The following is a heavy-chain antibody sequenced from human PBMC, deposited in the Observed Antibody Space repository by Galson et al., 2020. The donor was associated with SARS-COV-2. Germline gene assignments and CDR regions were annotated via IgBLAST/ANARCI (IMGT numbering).Heavy chain of an antibody. Sequence: GESLKIPCKGSGYSFTSYRISWVRQMPGKGLEWMGRIDPSDSYTNYSPSFQGHVTISADKSISTAYLQWSSLKASDTAMYYCARLTVDTLDVWGQGTTVTVSS. V-gene: IGHV5-10-1*01. CDR1: GYSFTSYR. CDR3: ARLTVDTLDV. D-gene: IGHD5-18*01. CDR2: IDPSDSYT. J-gene: IGHJ6*02.